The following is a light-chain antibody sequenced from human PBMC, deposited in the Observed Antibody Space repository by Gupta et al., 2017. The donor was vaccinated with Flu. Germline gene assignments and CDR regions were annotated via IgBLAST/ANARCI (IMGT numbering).Light chain of an antibody. CDR2: GAS. CDR1: QSVGDK. Sequence: EIVMTQSPATLSLSPGERATLSCRASQSVGDKLAWYQQKPGQAPRLLIYGASTRATGIPARFSGSGSGTEFSLTISSLQSEDFAVDFCQHFDDWPLYSFGQGTKLEIK. V-gene: IGKV3-15*01. J-gene: IGKJ2*01. CDR3: QHFDDWPLYS.